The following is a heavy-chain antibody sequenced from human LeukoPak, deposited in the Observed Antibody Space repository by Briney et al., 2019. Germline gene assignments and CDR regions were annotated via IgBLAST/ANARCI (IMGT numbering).Heavy chain of an antibody. J-gene: IGHJ4*02. CDR3: ARVGLSSSWFFDY. CDR2: IYYSGST. Sequence: PSETLSLTCTVSGGSISSSSYYWGWIRQPPGKGLEWIGSIYYSGSTYYNPSLKSRVTISVDTSKNQFSLKLSSVTAADTAVYYCARVGLSSSWFFDYWGQGTLVTVSS. D-gene: IGHD6-13*01. CDR1: GGSISSSSYY. V-gene: IGHV4-39*07.